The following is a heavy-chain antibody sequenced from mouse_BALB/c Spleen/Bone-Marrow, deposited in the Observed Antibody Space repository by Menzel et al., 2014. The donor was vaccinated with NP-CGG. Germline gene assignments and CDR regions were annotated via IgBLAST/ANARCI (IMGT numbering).Heavy chain of an antibody. CDR1: GYTFTDYE. CDR2: IDPETGGT. D-gene: IGHD2-14*01. CDR3: RAYYRYDGYAMDY. V-gene: IGHV1-15*01. Sequence: VQLQESGAELVRPGASVTLSYKASGYTFTDYEMHWVKQTPVHGLEWIGAIDPETGGTAYNQKFKGKATLTADKSSSTAYMELRSLTSEDSAVYYCRAYYRYDGYAMDYWGQGTSVTVSS. J-gene: IGHJ4*01.